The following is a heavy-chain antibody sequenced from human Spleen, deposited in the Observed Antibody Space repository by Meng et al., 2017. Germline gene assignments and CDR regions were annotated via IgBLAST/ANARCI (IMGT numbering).Heavy chain of an antibody. CDR3: ARGPTTMAHDFDY. Sequence: QVQQQQWGAGLLKPSETLALTCVVSGGSFSDYYWSWIRQPPGKGLEWIGEINHSGSTNYNPSLESRATISVDTSQNNLSLKLGSVTAADSAVYYCARGPTTMAHDFDYWGQGTLVTVSS. D-gene: IGHD4-11*01. V-gene: IGHV4-34*01. CDR2: INHSGST. CDR1: GGSFSDYY. J-gene: IGHJ4*02.